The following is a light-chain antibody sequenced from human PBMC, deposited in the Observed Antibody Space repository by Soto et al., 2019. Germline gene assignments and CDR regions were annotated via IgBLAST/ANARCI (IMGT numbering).Light chain of an antibody. V-gene: IGKV4-1*01. CDR3: QQYYNPART. CDR1: QSVLYSADNKNY. J-gene: IGKJ1*01. CDR2: WAS. Sequence: DIVMTQSPDSLAVSLGERATINCKSSQSVLYSADNKNYLAWYQQKSGQPPKLLIYWASTRESGVPDRFSGSGSGTDFTLTISSLQAEDVAVYYCQQYYNPARTFGQGTKVEIK.